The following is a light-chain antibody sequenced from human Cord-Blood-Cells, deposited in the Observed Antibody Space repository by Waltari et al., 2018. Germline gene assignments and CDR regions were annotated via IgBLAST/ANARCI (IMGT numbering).Light chain of an antibody. CDR2: AAS. J-gene: IGKJ2*03. CDR1: QSISSY. V-gene: IGKV1-39*01. CDR3: QQSYSTQYS. Sequence: DIQLTQSQSSLSASVGDRVTITCRAIQSISSYLNWYQQKPGKAPKLLIYAASSLQSGVPARFSGSGSGTDFTLTISSLQPEDFATYYCQQSYSTQYSFGQGTKLEIK.